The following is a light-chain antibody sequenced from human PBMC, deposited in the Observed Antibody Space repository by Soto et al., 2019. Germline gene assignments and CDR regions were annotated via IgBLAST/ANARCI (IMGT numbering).Light chain of an antibody. CDR2: DAS. V-gene: IGKV1-13*02. Sequence: IQLTQSPSSLSASVGDRVTITCRAGQCIGSALAWYQQRPGKAPKLLLYDASNLEAGVPPRFSGSGSGTDFTLTITSLRPEDFATYYCQQFNGFPLTFGGGTKVQIK. CDR3: QQFNGFPLT. CDR1: QCIGSA. J-gene: IGKJ4*01.